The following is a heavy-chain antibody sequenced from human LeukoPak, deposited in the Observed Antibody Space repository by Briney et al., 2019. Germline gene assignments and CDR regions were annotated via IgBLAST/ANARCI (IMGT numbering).Heavy chain of an antibody. D-gene: IGHD3-3*01. V-gene: IGHV4-31*03. J-gene: IGHJ2*01. CDR3: PRAILTPSSYVRYFDL. CDR2: IYYRGSA. CDR1: GGSISSGGYY. Sequence: PSQTLSLTCNVSGGSISSGGYYWIWIRQLPGEGLEWIGNIYYRGSAYYNPSLKSRVTISVDTSKNQFSLKLSSVSAADTAVYYCPRAILTPSSYVRYFDLWGRGTLVTVSS.